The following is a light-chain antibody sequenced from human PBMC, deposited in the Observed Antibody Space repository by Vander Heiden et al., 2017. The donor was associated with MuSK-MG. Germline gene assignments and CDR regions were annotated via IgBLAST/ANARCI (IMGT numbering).Light chain of an antibody. V-gene: IGKV1-39*01. CDR3: QLSDSTLPIT. Sequence: DIQMTQSPSSLSASVGDRVTITCRASQSISSYLNWYQQKPGKAPKLLIYAASSLQSGVPSRFSGSGSGTDFTLTISSLQPEDFAAYYCQLSDSTLPITFGQGTRLEIK. CDR1: QSISSY. CDR2: AAS. J-gene: IGKJ5*01.